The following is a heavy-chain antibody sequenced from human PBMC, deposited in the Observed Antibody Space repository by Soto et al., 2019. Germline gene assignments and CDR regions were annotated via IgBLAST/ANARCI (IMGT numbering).Heavy chain of an antibody. D-gene: IGHD1-1*01. Sequence: QVQLVQSGAEVMQPGSSVRVSCKASGGTFSTYAISWVRQAPGQGLEWMGGIIPIFGTADYAQKFQGRVTITADXSXTXAXXELSSLRSEDTAVYFCARDKGRVQLGGNYYYGMDVWGQGTTVTVS. J-gene: IGHJ6*02. V-gene: IGHV1-69*12. CDR3: ARDKGRVQLGGNYYYGMDV. CDR2: IIPIFGTA. CDR1: GGTFSTYA.